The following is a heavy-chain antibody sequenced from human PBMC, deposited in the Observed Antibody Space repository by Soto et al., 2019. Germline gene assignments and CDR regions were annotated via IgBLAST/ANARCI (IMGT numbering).Heavy chain of an antibody. D-gene: IGHD3-10*01. V-gene: IGHV3-23*01. CDR3: AKLSLLRFGELYPAHFDY. Sequence: QAGGSLRLSCAASTSTFSNYAMTWVRQAPGKGLEWVSAISGSGSSTHYADSVKGRFFISRDNSKNTLYVQMHRLRVEDTAVYYCAKLSLLRFGELYPAHFDYWGQGTLVTVSS. CDR1: TSTFSNYA. CDR2: ISGSGSST. J-gene: IGHJ4*02.